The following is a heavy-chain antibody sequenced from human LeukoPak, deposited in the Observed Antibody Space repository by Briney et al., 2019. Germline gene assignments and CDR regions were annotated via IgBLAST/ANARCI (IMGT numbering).Heavy chain of an antibody. J-gene: IGHJ3*01. CDR2: INRDGGPT. CDR1: GFTFSENW. V-gene: IGHV3-74*01. Sequence: GGSLRLPCVASGFTFSENWMHWVRQAPGKGLAWVSHINRDGGPTNYADSVKGRFTISRDNARNTVYLQMSSLRVEDTAIYFCAREEHRLAEAGTSAFDLGGQGTLVTVSP. D-gene: IGHD6-13*01. CDR3: AREEHRLAEAGTSAFDL.